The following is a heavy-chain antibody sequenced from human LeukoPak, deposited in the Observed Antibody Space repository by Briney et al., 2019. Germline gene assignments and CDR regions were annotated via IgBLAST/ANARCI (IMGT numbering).Heavy chain of an antibody. CDR2: ISYDGSNE. Sequence: GGSLRLSCAASGFTFSSYVMHWVRQAPGKGLEWVAIISYDGSNEYYADSVKGRFTISRDNSKNTLYLQMNSLRAADTAVYYCARGLLWFGEGVANMDVWGKGTTVTISS. D-gene: IGHD3-10*01. CDR3: ARGLLWFGEGVANMDV. J-gene: IGHJ6*03. CDR1: GFTFSSYV. V-gene: IGHV3-30*04.